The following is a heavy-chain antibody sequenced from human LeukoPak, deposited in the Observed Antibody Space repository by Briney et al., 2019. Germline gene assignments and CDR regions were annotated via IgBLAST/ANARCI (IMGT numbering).Heavy chain of an antibody. CDR1: GGSISSSSYY. D-gene: IGHD3-22*01. CDR2: IYYSGST. V-gene: IGHV4-39*07. CDR3: AKFEGLGDSSGYPEY. J-gene: IGHJ4*02. Sequence: PSETLSLTCTVSGGSISSSSYYWGWIRQPPGKGLEWIGSIYYSGSTYYNPSLKSRVTISVDTSKNQFSLKLSSVTAADTAVYYCAKFEGLGDSSGYPEYWGQGTLVTVSS.